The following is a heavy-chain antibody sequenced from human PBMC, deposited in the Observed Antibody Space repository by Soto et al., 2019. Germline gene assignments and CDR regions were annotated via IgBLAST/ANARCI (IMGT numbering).Heavy chain of an antibody. J-gene: IGHJ3*02. D-gene: IGHD3-9*01. CDR2: ISSSRSYT. CDR1: GFTLSDYY. V-gene: IGHV3-11*05. Sequence: QVQLVESGGGLVKPGGSLRLSCAVSGFTLSDYYMSWIRQAPGKGLEWVSYISSSRSYTNYADSVKGRFTISRDNAKNSLYLKINSLRVEDTAVYYCARDADMLTGSDAFEIWGQGTMVTVSS. CDR3: ARDADMLTGSDAFEI.